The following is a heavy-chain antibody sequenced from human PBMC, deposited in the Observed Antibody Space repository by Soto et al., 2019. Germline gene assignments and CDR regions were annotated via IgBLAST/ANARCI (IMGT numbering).Heavy chain of an antibody. D-gene: IGHD1-26*01. Sequence: EVQLVESGGGLVQPGVSLRLSCAAFGFKISSSSMNWVRQAPGRGLEWVAYISDSGSNTLYADSVKGRFTVSRDTAKNSLYLQMNSLRAEDTAVYYCAKISGSYYDYWGQGTLVTVSS. V-gene: IGHV3-48*01. CDR3: AKISGSYYDY. CDR2: ISDSGSNT. J-gene: IGHJ4*02. CDR1: GFKISSSS.